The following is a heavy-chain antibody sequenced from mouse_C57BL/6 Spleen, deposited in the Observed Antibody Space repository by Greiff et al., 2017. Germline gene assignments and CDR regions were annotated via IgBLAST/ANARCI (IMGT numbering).Heavy chain of an antibody. Sequence: QVHVKQSGPELVKPGASVKLSCKASGYTFTSYDINWVKQRPGQGLEWIGWIYPRDGSTKYNEKFKGKATLTVDTSSSTAYMELHSLTSEDSAVYFCARKEDYDGYYAMDYWGQGTSVTVSS. CDR3: ARKEDYDGYYAMDY. V-gene: IGHV1-85*01. CDR2: IYPRDGST. J-gene: IGHJ4*01. CDR1: GYTFTSYD. D-gene: IGHD2-4*01.